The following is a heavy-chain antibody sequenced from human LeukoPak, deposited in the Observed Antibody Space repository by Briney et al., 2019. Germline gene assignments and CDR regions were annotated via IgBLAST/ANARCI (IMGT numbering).Heavy chain of an antibody. CDR2: INSDGNNT. J-gene: IGHJ4*02. Sequence: GGSLRLSCAASGFTFSSYWMHWVRQAPGKGLMWVSRINSDGNNTSYADSVKGRFTISRDNAKNTVYLQMNSLRAEDTAVYYCTRSGPTYGSGSFYTRDYWGQGTLVTVSS. CDR3: TRSGPTYGSGSFYTRDY. CDR1: GFTFSSYW. D-gene: IGHD3-10*01. V-gene: IGHV3-74*01.